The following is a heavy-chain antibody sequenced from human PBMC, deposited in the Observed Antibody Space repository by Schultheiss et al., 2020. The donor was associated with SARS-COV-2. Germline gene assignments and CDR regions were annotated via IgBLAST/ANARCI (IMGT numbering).Heavy chain of an antibody. CDR1: GFIFNSYT. CDR3: ARARLQWELRPPFDY. Sequence: GGSLRLSCAASGFIFNSYTMTWVRQAPGKALEWVSAISGSGDGTYYADSVKGRFAISRDNSKNTLYLQMNSLRAEDTAVYYCARARLQWELRPPFDYWGQGTLVTVSS. CDR2: ISGSGDGT. V-gene: IGHV3-23*01. D-gene: IGHD1-26*01. J-gene: IGHJ4*02.